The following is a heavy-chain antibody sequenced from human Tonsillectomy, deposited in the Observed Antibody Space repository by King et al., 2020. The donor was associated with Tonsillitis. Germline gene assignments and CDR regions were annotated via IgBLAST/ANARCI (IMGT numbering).Heavy chain of an antibody. Sequence: LQLQESGPGLVKPSETLSLTCTVSDGSISSYYWSWIRQPAGKGLEWIGRIYPSGSTTYNPSLKSRVTMSVDTSKNQFSLKLNSVTAADTAVYYCARFSGFPNLYFDLWGRGTLVTVSS. CDR1: DGSISSYY. D-gene: IGHD1-7*01. CDR3: ARFSGFPNLYFDL. J-gene: IGHJ2*01. CDR2: IYPSGST. V-gene: IGHV4-4*07.